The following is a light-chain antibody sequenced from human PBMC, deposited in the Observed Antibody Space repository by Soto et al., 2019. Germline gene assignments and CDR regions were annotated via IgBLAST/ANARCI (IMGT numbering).Light chain of an antibody. V-gene: IGLV2-14*01. CDR1: SSDVGGYNY. CDR2: EVS. CDR3: SSYTSSSTDV. Sequence: QSALTQPASVSGSPGQSITISSTGTSSDVGGYNYVSWYQQHPGKAPKLMIYEVSNRPSGASNRFSGSKSGNTASLTISGLQAEDEADYYCSSYTSSSTDVFGTGTKVTVL. J-gene: IGLJ1*01.